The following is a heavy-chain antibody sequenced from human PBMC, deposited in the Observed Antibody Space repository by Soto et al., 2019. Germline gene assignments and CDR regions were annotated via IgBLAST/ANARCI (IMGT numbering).Heavy chain of an antibody. V-gene: IGHV3-7*04. D-gene: IGHD6-6*01. Sequence: EVQLEESGGGLVQPGGSLRLSCAASGFTFSSYWMSWVRQAPGRGLEGVANINEDGSRKYYVDSVKGRFTISRDNAKNSLSLQMNSRRPDDPAVYYCARGSGSSSSWGQGTLVTVSS. CDR2: INEDGSRK. J-gene: IGHJ5*02. CDR3: ARGSGSSSS. CDR1: GFTFSSYW.